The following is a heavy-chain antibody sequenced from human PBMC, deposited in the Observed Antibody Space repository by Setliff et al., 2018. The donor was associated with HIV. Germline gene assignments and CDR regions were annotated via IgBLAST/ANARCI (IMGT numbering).Heavy chain of an antibody. Sequence: SETLSLTCTVSADSISSHFCSWIRQPPGKGLEYIGYIYSNGGTNYNPSLKSRVTISVDTSKNHFSLKLRSVTAADTAVFYCARVKYSYAQGFYYGMDVWGQGTTVTVSS. V-gene: IGHV4-59*11. CDR1: ADSISSHF. D-gene: IGHD5-18*01. CDR3: ARVKYSYAQGFYYGMDV. J-gene: IGHJ6*02. CDR2: IYSNGGT.